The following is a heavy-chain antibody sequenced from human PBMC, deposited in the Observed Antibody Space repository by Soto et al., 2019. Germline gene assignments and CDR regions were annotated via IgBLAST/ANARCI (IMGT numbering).Heavy chain of an antibody. CDR1: GGSISSSGYY. V-gene: IGHV4-39*01. Sequence: SETLSLTGTVSGGSISSSGYYWGWIRQPPGKGLEWSGSIYYIGSTYYNPSLKSRVTISVDTSKNQFSLKLSSVTAADTAVYYCASSFSGWFHLPVNVCGQRTTVTVCS. CDR3: ASSFSGWFHLPVNV. CDR2: IYYIGST. D-gene: IGHD6-19*01. J-gene: IGHJ6*02.